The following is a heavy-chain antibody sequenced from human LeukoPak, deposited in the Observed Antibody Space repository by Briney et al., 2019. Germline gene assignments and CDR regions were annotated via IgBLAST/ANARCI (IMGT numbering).Heavy chain of an antibody. V-gene: IGHV4-61*08. Sequence: SETLSLTCTVSGGSISSGGYYWSWIRQHPGKGLEWIGYIYYSGSTNYNPSLKSRVTISVDTSKNQFSLKLSSVTAADTAVYYCARLGPGAAHMIFDYWGQGTLVTVSS. D-gene: IGHD2-15*01. CDR2: IYYSGST. J-gene: IGHJ4*02. CDR1: GGSISSGGYY. CDR3: ARLGPGAAHMIFDY.